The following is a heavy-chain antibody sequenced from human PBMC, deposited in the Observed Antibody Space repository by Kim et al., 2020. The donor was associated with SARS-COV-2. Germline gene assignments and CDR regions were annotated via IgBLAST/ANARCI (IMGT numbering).Heavy chain of an antibody. CDR1: GASIGSHGYF. Sequence: SETLSLTCTVSGASIGSHGYFWAWLRQPPGRGLEWIGSLSDSARRYYNPSLERRITTSLDTSKTQFSLRLTSVTAADTAVYHCDPLYVFTGSYTAYYFD. D-gene: IGHD3-10*01. J-gene: IGHJ4*01. CDR3: DPLYVFTGSYTAYYFD. V-gene: IGHV4-39*01. CDR2: LSDSARR.